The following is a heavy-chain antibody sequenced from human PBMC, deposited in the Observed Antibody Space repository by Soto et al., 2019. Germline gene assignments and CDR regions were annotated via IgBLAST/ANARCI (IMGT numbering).Heavy chain of an antibody. Sequence: SETLSLTCTVSGGSISSHYWSWVRQAPGKGLEWIGCIYYRGNTFYNPSLKSRGTISVDTSNNQFSLKLDSVTPADTAVYYCARDGREASGIDVWGQGTAVTVSS. V-gene: IGHV4-59*11. D-gene: IGHD1-26*01. J-gene: IGHJ6*02. CDR1: GGSISSHY. CDR2: IYYRGNT. CDR3: ARDGREASGIDV.